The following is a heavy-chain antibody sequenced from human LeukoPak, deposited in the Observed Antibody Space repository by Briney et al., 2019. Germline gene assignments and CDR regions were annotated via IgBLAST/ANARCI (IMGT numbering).Heavy chain of an antibody. Sequence: GEPLKISCKGSGYSFTSYWIGWVRQMPGKGLEWMGIIYPGDSDTRYSPSFQGQVTISADKSISTAYLQWSSLKASDTAMYYCARLGVMRLTHSVVATSPLDYWGQGTLVTVSS. CDR3: ARLGVMRLTHSVVATSPLDY. CDR1: GYSFTSYW. V-gene: IGHV5-51*01. CDR2: IYPGDSDT. J-gene: IGHJ4*02. D-gene: IGHD5-12*01.